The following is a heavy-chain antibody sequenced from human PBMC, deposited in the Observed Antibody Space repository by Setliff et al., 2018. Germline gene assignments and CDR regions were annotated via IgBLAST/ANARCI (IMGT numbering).Heavy chain of an antibody. Sequence: GGSLRLSCAASGFTFSTYWMSWVRQTPGKGLEWVANIKQDGSDIKYVDSVKGRFTISRDNAKNSLYLQMNNLRAEDTAVYHCAGGARLYETDHHYYEWLDPWGQGTLVTVSS. CDR1: GFTFSTYW. J-gene: IGHJ5*02. D-gene: IGHD3-22*01. V-gene: IGHV3-7*01. CDR2: IKQDGSDI. CDR3: AGGARLYETDHHYYEWLDP.